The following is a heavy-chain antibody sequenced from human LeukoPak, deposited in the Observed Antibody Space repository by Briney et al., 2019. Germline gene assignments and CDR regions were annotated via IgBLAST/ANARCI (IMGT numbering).Heavy chain of an antibody. J-gene: IGHJ3*02. Sequence: GGSLRLSCAASGFTFSDYYMSWIRQAPGKGLEWVSYISSSGSTIYYADSVKGRFTISRDNAKNSLYLQMNSLRAEDTAVYYCHVAGARDAFDIWGQGTMVTVSS. D-gene: IGHD1-26*01. CDR1: GFTFSDYY. CDR3: HVAGARDAFDI. CDR2: ISSSGSTI. V-gene: IGHV3-11*04.